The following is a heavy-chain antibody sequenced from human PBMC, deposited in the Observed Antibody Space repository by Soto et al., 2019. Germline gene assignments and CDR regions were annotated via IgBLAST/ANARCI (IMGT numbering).Heavy chain of an antibody. V-gene: IGHV3-48*01. CDR1: GFTFTSYR. CDR2: ISSSSTTK. Sequence: GSLRLSCAASGFTFTSYRMNWVRQAPGKGLEWVSYISSSSTTKYYTDSVKGRFTISRDNSKNTLYLQMNSLRAEDTAVYYCAGSIAAAGTFGPQGYWGQGTLVTVSS. J-gene: IGHJ4*02. D-gene: IGHD6-13*01. CDR3: AGSIAAAGTFGPQGY.